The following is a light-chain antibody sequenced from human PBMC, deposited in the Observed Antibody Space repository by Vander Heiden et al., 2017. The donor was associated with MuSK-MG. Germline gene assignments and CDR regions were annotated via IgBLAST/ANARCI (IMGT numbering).Light chain of an antibody. CDR1: QGISSY. CDR3: QQRNREAAPFT. V-gene: IGKV1-9*01. CDR2: AAS. J-gene: IGKJ3*01. Sequence: IQLTQSPSSLSASVGDGVTITCRASQGISSYLARYPPKPGNVPKLLIYAASPLQRVVPSRFSGRGHRPDFTLTIRSRLPKVFATYYCQQRNREAAPFTFGHGTRLXIK.